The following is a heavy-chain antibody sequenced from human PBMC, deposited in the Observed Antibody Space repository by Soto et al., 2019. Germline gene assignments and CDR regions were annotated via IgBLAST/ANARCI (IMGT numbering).Heavy chain of an antibody. CDR1: GYTFTKFG. CDR3: ARDRRGERFLEWLGHYYYYGMDV. V-gene: IGHV1-18*01. CDR2: ISAHNNDT. D-gene: IGHD3-3*01. J-gene: IGHJ6*02. Sequence: QVQLVQSGGEVKKPGASVKVSCKASGYTFTKFGISWVRQAPRQGLEWVGWISAHNNDTRYAQRLLGRVTMTTDTSSSTAYMELRSLRSDDTAVYYCARDRRGERFLEWLGHYYYYGMDVWGQGTTVTVSS.